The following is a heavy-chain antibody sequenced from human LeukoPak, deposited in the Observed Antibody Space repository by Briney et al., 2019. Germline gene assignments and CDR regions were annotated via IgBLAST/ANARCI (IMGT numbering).Heavy chain of an antibody. J-gene: IGHJ5*02. D-gene: IGHD6-6*01. CDR3: ATAPQLAFTPDNWFDP. V-gene: IGHV1-24*01. CDR1: GYTLTELS. Sequence: GASVKVSCKVSGYTLTELSMHWVRQAPGKGLEWMGGFDPEDGETIYAQKFQGRVTMTEDTSTDTAYMELSSLRSEDTAVYYCATAPQLAFTPDNWFDPWGQGTLVTVSS. CDR2: FDPEDGET.